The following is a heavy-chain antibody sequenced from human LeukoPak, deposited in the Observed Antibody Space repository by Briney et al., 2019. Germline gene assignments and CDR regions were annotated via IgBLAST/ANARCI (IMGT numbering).Heavy chain of an antibody. Sequence: ASVKVSCKASGYTFTVYYMHWVRQAPGQGLEWMGWINPKSGGTNYAQKFQGRVTMTRDTSISTAYMELSRLRSDDTAVYYCAIINDYDSSGYPVDYWGQGTLVTVSS. CDR2: INPKSGGT. CDR1: GYTFTVYY. CDR3: AIINDYDSSGYPVDY. J-gene: IGHJ4*02. V-gene: IGHV1-2*02. D-gene: IGHD3-22*01.